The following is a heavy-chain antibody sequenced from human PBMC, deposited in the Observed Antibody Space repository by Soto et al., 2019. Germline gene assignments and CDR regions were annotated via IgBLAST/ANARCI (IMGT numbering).Heavy chain of an antibody. D-gene: IGHD2-2*01. J-gene: IGHJ6*03. Sequence: QPGGSLRLSCAASGFTFSSYSMNWVRQAPGKGLEWVSYISSSSSTIYYADSVKGRFTISRDNAKNSLYLQMNSLRAEDTAVYYCARVDADIVVVPAAAGYYYYMDVWGKGTTVTVSS. V-gene: IGHV3-48*01. CDR2: ISSSSSTI. CDR1: GFTFSSYS. CDR3: ARVDADIVVVPAAAGYYYYMDV.